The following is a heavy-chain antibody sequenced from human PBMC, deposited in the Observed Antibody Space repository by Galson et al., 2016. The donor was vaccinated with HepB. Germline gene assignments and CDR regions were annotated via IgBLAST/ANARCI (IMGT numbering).Heavy chain of an antibody. CDR2: LRERSTKR. Sequence: SLRLSCAASGGRGKSYARKGVRKEPGKGGEWGGDLRERSTKRDYAEEVTGRRTVSRDNAKNSLFLQMDSLRAEDTATYYCASDPSLGSNWYSYFDYWGQGVLVTGSS. V-gene: IGHV3-48*01. CDR3: ASDPSLGSNWYSYFDY. D-gene: IGHD6-13*01. CDR1: GGRGKSYA. J-gene: IGHJ4*02.